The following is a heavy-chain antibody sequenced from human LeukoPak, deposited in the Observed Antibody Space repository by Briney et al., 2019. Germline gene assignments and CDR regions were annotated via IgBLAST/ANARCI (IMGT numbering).Heavy chain of an antibody. CDR2: ISSSGDST. CDR1: GFPFASYA. CDR3: AKDYYDSSGYYHYDAFDI. V-gene: IGHV3-23*01. J-gene: IGHJ3*02. Sequence: GGSLRLSCAASGFPFASYAMSWVRQAPGKGLEWVSTISSSGDSTYYADSVKGRFTISRDNSKNTLYLQMNSLRAEDTAVYSCAKDYYDSSGYYHYDAFDIWGQGTMVTVSS. D-gene: IGHD3-22*01.